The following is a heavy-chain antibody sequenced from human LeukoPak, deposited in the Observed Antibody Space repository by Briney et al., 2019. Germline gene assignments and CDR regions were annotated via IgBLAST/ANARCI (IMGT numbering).Heavy chain of an antibody. Sequence: GGSLRLSXAXSGFTFSDYYXSWIRQAPGKGLEGVSYISSSGSTIYYADSVKRRFTISRDNAKNSLYLQMNSLRAEDTAVYYCARDFGGAPGYFQHWGQGTLVTVSS. CDR3: ARDFGGAPGYFQH. J-gene: IGHJ1*01. CDR2: ISSSGSTI. V-gene: IGHV3-11*01. D-gene: IGHD3-16*01. CDR1: GFTFSDYY.